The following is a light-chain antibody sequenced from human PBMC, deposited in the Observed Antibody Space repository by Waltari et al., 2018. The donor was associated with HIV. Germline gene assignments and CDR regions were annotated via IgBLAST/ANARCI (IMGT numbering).Light chain of an antibody. CDR2: DVT. J-gene: IGLJ3*02. CDR1: SSDVGGYNS. Sequence: QSLLTQPRSVSGSPGQSVAISCTGTSSDVGGYNSVSCYQPHPGKALKPMIYDVTKRPSGVPDRFSGSKSGNTASLTISGLQAEDEADYYCCSYAGSYTFVFGGGTKLTVL. CDR3: CSYAGSYTFV. V-gene: IGLV2-11*01.